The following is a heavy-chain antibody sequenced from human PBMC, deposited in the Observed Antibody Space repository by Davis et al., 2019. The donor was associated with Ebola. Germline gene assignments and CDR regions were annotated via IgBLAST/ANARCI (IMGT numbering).Heavy chain of an antibody. CDR1: GGSISSTSHY. Sequence: SETLSLTCTVSGGSISSTSHYWGWIRQPPGKGLQWIGSIYYSGSTYYNPSLKSRVTISVDTSKNQFSLKLSSVTAADTAVYYCARHESTWFWFDPWGQGTLVTVSS. D-gene: IGHD3-10*01. V-gene: IGHV4-39*01. J-gene: IGHJ5*02. CDR2: IYYSGST. CDR3: ARHESTWFWFDP.